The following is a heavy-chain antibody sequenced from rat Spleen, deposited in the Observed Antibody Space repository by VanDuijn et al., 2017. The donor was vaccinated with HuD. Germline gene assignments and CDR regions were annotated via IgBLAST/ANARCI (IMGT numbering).Heavy chain of an antibody. J-gene: IGHJ2*01. CDR2: INYDGSST. Sequence: EVRLVESGGGLVRPGRSLKLSCVASGFTFSNYWMTWIRQTPGKGLEWVATINYDGSSTNYRDSVKGRFTISRDNAKSTLYLQMDSLKSEDTATYYCARDGYGGYTLDYWGQGVMVTVSS. V-gene: IGHV5-29*01. CDR1: GFTFSNYW. D-gene: IGHD1-11*01. CDR3: ARDGYGGYTLDY.